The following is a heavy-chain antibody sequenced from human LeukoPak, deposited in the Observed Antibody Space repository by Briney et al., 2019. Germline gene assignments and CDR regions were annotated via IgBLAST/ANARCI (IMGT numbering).Heavy chain of an antibody. CDR3: ARDFTQYSDSSGYYYYYMDV. CDR2: IYTSGST. V-gene: IGHV4-4*07. CDR1: GGSMSSYY. D-gene: IGHD3-22*01. Sequence: SETLSLTCTVSGGSMSSYYWSWIRQPAGKGLEWIGRIYTSGSTNYNPSLKSRVTMSVDTSKNQFSLKLSSVTAADTAVYYCARDFTQYSDSSGYYYYYMDVWGKGTTVTVSS. J-gene: IGHJ6*03.